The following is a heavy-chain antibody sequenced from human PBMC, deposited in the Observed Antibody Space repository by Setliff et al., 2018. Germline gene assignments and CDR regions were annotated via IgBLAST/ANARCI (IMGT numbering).Heavy chain of an antibody. CDR1: GFTFSDYY. CDR2: ISSSGSTI. V-gene: IGHV3-11*04. CDR3: ARAQAAYNWNYYVLGY. D-gene: IGHD1-7*01. J-gene: IGHJ4*02. Sequence: GGSLRLSCAASGFTFSDYYMSWIRQAPGKGLEWVSYISSSGSTIYYADSVKGRFTISRDNAKNSLYLQMNSLRAEDTAVYYCARAQAAYNWNYYVLGYWGQGTLVTVSS.